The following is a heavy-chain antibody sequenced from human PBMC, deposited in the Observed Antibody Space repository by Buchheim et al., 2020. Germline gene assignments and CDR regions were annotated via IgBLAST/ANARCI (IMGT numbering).Heavy chain of an antibody. CDR1: GGSFSGYY. Sequence: QVQLQQWGAGLLKPSETLSLTCAVYGGSFSGYYWSWIRQPPGKGLEWIGELNHSGSTNYNPSLKSRVTISVDTSKNQFSLNLSSVTAADTAVYYCARENGYYYYGMDVWGQGTT. CDR2: LNHSGST. CDR3: ARENGYYYYGMDV. J-gene: IGHJ6*02. D-gene: IGHD1-1*01. V-gene: IGHV4-34*01.